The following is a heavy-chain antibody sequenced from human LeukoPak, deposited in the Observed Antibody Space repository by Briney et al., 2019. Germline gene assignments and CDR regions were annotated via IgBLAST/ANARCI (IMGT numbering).Heavy chain of an antibody. CDR1: GGSIITYY. CDR3: ARHASAAGTFDR. CDR2: IFYSGST. J-gene: IGHJ5*02. D-gene: IGHD6-13*01. Sequence: SETLSLTCTVSGGSIITYYWSWIRQPPGKELEWIGYIFYSGSTNYNPSLKSRVTMSVDTFRDQFSLKLTSVNAADTAVYYCARHASAAGTFDRWGQGTLVTVSS. V-gene: IGHV4-59*08.